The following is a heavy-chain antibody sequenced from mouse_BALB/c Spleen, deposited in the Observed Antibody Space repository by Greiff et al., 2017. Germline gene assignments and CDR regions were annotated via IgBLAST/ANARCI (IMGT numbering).Heavy chain of an antibody. V-gene: IGHV2-9*02. CDR1: GFSLTSYG. Sequence: VKLMESGPGLVAPSQGLSITCTVSGFSLTSYGVHWVRQPPGKGLEWLGVIWAGGSTNYNSALMSRLSISKDNSKSQVFLKMNSLQTDDTAMYYCARGGNYAEAWFAYWGQGTLVTVSA. J-gene: IGHJ3*01. CDR2: IWAGGST. CDR3: ARGGNYAEAWFAY. D-gene: IGHD2-1*01.